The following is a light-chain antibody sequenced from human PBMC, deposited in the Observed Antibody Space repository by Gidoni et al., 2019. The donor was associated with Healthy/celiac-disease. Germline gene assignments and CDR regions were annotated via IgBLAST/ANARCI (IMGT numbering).Light chain of an antibody. Sequence: QSALTQPASVSGSPGQSITISCTGTSTDVGGYNYVSWYQQHPGKAPKLMMYEVSIRPSGVSNRVSGSKSGNTASLTISGLQAEDEADYYCSSYTSSSTVVFGGGTKLTVL. CDR1: STDVGGYNY. J-gene: IGLJ2*01. CDR3: SSYTSSSTVV. CDR2: EVS. V-gene: IGLV2-14*01.